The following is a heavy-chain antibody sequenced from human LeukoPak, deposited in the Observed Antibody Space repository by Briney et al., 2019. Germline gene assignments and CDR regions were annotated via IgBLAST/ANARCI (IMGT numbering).Heavy chain of an antibody. Sequence: ASVKVSCKASGYTFTSYYMHWVRQAPGQGLERMGIINPSGGSTSCSQKFQGRVTMTRDTSTSTVYMELSSLRSEDTAVYYCARYYGGNSGVDYWGQGTLVTVSS. CDR1: GYTFTSYY. D-gene: IGHD4-23*01. CDR3: ARYYGGNSGVDY. V-gene: IGHV1-46*01. J-gene: IGHJ4*02. CDR2: INPSGGST.